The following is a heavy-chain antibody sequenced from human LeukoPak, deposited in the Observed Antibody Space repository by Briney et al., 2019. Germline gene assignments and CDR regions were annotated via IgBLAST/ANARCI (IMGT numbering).Heavy chain of an antibody. J-gene: IGHJ6*02. V-gene: IGHV1-2*02. D-gene: IGHD3-9*01. CDR1: GYTFTGYY. CDR2: INPNSGGT. CDR3: ARDRTPSLDFDFKYGMDV. Sequence: ASVKVSCKASGYTFTGYYIHWVRQAPGQGLEWMGWINPNSGGTNYAQKFQGRVTMTRDTSISTAYMELSRLRSDDTAVYYCARDRTPSLDFDFKYGMDVWGQGTLVTVSS.